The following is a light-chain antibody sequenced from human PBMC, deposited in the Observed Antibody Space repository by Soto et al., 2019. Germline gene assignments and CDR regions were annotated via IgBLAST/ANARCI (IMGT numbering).Light chain of an antibody. CDR1: QSVTTY. CDR3: QRYINWPRT. Sequence: EIVMTQSPATLSVSPGERATLSCRASQSVTTYLAWYQQKPGQAPRLLIYAASTRATGIPARFSGSGSGTEFSLTISSLQSEDFAVYYCQRYINWPRTFGQGTKVEIK. J-gene: IGKJ1*01. CDR2: AAS. V-gene: IGKV3-15*01.